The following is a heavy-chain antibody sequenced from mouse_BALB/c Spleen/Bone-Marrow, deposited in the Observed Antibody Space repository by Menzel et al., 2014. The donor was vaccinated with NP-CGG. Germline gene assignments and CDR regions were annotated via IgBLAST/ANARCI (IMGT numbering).Heavy chain of an antibody. Sequence: EVKLMESGGGLVKPGGPLQHSCAASGFPFSDYYMYWVRQTPEKRLEWVATISDGGSYTYYPDSVKGRFTISRDNAKNNLYLQMSSLKSEDTAMYYCANYYGSTWFADWGQGTLFTVS. D-gene: IGHD1-1*01. CDR1: GFPFSDYY. CDR3: ANYYGSTWFAD. J-gene: IGHJ3*01. CDR2: ISDGGSYT. V-gene: IGHV5-4*02.